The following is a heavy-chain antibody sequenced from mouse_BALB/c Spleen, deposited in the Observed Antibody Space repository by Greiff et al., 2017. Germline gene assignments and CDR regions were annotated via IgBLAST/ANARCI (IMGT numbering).Heavy chain of an antibody. Sequence: EVQRVESGGGLVQPGGSLRLSCATSGFTFTDYYMSWVRQPPGKALEWLGFIRNKANGYTTEYSASVKGRFTISRDNSQSILYLQMNTLRAEDSATYYCARDTPAWFAYWGQGTLVTVSA. V-gene: IGHV7-3*02. J-gene: IGHJ3*01. CDR3: ARDTPAWFAY. CDR1: GFTFTDYY. CDR2: IRNKANGYTT.